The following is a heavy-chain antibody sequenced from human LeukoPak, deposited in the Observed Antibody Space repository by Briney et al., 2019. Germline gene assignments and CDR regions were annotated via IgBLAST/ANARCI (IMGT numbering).Heavy chain of an antibody. CDR3: ARVGIYEVTSEYYFDY. Sequence: ASVKVSCKASGGTFSSYAISWVRQAPGQGLEWMGGIIPIFGTANYAQKFQGRVTITTDESTSTAYMELSSLRSEDTAVYYCARVGIYEVTSEYYFDYWGQGTLVTVSS. V-gene: IGHV1-69*05. CDR2: IIPIFGTA. D-gene: IGHD2/OR15-2a*01. CDR1: GGTFSSYA. J-gene: IGHJ4*02.